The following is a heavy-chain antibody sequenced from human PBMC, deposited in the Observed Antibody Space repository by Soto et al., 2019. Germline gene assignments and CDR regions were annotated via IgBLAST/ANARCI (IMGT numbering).Heavy chain of an antibody. D-gene: IGHD6-25*01. V-gene: IGHV3-23*01. CDR2: ISGSGGST. Sequence: GGSLRLSCAASGFTFSSYAMSWVRQAPGKGLEWVSAISGSGGSTYYADSVKGRFTISRDNSKNTLYLQMNSLKSEDTGVYYYARALASSNTDDCYGMDGWGQGTTVTVSS. CDR3: ARALASSNTDDCYGMDG. J-gene: IGHJ6*02. CDR1: GFTFSSYA.